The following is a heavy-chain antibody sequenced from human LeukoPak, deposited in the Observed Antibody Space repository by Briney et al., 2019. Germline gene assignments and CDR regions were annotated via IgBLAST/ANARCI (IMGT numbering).Heavy chain of an antibody. CDR2: INPNSGGT. Sequence: ASVKVSCKASGYTFTGYYMHWVRQAPGQGLEWMGRINPNSGGTNYAQKFQGRVTMTRDTSTSTAYMELSRLRSDDTAVYYCARVLILLHYDSIGGDAFDIWGQGTMVTVSS. D-gene: IGHD3-22*01. CDR1: GYTFTGYY. J-gene: IGHJ3*02. V-gene: IGHV1-2*06. CDR3: ARVLILLHYDSIGGDAFDI.